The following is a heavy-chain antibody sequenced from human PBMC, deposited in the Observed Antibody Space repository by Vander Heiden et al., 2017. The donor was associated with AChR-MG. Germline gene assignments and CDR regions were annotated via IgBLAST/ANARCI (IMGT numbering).Heavy chain of an antibody. CDR3: WEDNRSL. CDR2: IRSKANNYAT. J-gene: IGHJ4*02. Sequence: DVQLLESGGGLVQPGGSLKLSCAASGFTFGGSSIHWVRQASGKRPEWVGRIRSKANNYATTYVASVKGRFIVSRDDSENMAFLQMNSLKTDDTAVYYCWEDNRSLWGLGTLVTVSS. D-gene: IGHD1-26*01. V-gene: IGHV3-73*02. CDR1: GFTFGGSS.